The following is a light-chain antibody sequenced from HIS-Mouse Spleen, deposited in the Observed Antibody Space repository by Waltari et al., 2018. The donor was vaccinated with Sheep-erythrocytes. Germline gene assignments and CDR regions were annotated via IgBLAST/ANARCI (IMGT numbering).Light chain of an antibody. CDR2: GSS. V-gene: IGKV3-20*01. Sequence: EIVLTQSPGTLSLSPGERATLSCRASQSVSSSYLAWYQQKPGQAPSLLIYGSSSGATVIPDRFSGSGYRTDFSLTISRLEPEDVTVYCCQQYGSSPFTFGPGTKVEIK. CDR1: QSVSSSY. CDR3: QQYGSSPFT. J-gene: IGKJ3*01.